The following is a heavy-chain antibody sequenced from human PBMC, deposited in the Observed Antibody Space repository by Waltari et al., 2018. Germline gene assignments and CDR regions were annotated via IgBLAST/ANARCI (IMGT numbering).Heavy chain of an antibody. J-gene: IGHJ2*01. V-gene: IGHV4-59*01. CDR2: IYYSGST. D-gene: IGHD2-15*01. Sequence: QVQLQESGPGLVKPSEPLSLTCTVSGCSISSYYWSWIRQPPGKGLEWIGYIYYSGSTNYNTSLKSRVTRAVDTSKNQFCLKLSAVTAADTAVYYGARDRGCSGGSGLYWYFDLWGRGTLVTVSS. CDR3: ARDRGCSGGSGLYWYFDL. CDR1: GCSISSYY.